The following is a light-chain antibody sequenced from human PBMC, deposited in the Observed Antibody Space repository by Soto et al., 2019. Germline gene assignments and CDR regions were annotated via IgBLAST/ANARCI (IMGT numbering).Light chain of an antibody. CDR3: QQYNNWPPWT. Sequence: EIVMTQSPATLSLSPGQRATLSCRASQSVSSKLAWYQQRPGQAPRLLIYSASTRATGIPDRFSGSGSETEFTLTISSLQSEDYAIYYCQQYNNWPPWTFGQGTKVDI. CDR1: QSVSSK. J-gene: IGKJ1*01. V-gene: IGKV3-15*01. CDR2: SAS.